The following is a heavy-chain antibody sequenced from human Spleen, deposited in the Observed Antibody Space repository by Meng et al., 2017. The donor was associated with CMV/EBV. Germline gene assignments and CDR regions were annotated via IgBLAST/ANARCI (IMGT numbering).Heavy chain of an antibody. CDR3: ARMRRCFFDY. Sequence: GGSLRLSCAVSGLTVSSDYVTWVRQAPGKGLEWVSVIYDSGTTYYADSVKGRFTIYRDNSRNTVSLQMNSLRAEDTAVYYCARMRRCFFDYWGQGALVTVSS. V-gene: IGHV3-53*01. CDR2: IYDSGTT. D-gene: IGHD4/OR15-4a*01. CDR1: GLTVSSDY. J-gene: IGHJ4*02.